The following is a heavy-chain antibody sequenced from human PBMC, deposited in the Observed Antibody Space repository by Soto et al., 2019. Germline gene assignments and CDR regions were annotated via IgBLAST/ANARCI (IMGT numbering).Heavy chain of an antibody. CDR1: GYTFTSYG. D-gene: IGHD2-15*01. CDR2: ISAYNGNT. J-gene: IGHJ4*02. Sequence: QVQLVQSGAEVKKPGASVKVSCKASGYTFTSYGISWVRQAPGQGLEWMGWISAYNGNTNYAQKLEGRVTMTTDTSTSTAYMELRSLRSDDTAVYYCARSDCSGGSCDSYYFDYWGQGTLVTVSS. V-gene: IGHV1-18*01. CDR3: ARSDCSGGSCDSYYFDY.